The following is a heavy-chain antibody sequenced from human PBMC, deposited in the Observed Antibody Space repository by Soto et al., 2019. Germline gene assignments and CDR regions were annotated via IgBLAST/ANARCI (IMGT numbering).Heavy chain of an antibody. CDR3: ARDLFLSSGPVV. D-gene: IGHD3-22*01. V-gene: IGHV4-31*03. CDR2: IYYSGST. J-gene: IGHJ4*02. CDR1: GGSISRGGYY. Sequence: LSLTCTVSGGSISRGGYYWSWIRQHPGKGLEWIGYIYYSGSTYYNPSLKSRVTISVDTSKNQFSLKLSSVTAADTAVYYCARDLFLSSGPVVWGQGTLVTVSS.